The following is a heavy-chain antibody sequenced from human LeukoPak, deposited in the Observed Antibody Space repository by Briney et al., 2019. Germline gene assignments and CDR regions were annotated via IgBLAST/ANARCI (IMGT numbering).Heavy chain of an antibody. CDR3: ATSPYYYGSGSSPDY. D-gene: IGHD3-10*01. CDR2: FDPEDGET. Sequence: MHWVRQAPGKGLEWMGGFDPEDGETIYAQKFQGRVTMTEDTSTDTAYMELSSLRSEDTAVYYCATSPYYYGSGSSPDYWGQGTLVTVSS. V-gene: IGHV1-24*01. J-gene: IGHJ4*02.